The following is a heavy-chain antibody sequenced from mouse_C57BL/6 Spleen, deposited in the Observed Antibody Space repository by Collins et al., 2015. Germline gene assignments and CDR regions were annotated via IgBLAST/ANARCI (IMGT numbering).Heavy chain of an antibody. CDR3: ARLPYYYAMDY. CDR2: IWPGGGT. V-gene: IGHV2-9-1*01. CDR1: GFSLTSYA. Sequence: SLSITCTVSGFSLTSYAISWVRQPPGKGLEWLGVIWPGGGTNYNSALKSRLSISKDSSKSQVFLKMNSLLTDDTARYYCARLPYYYAMDYWGQGTSVTVSS. J-gene: IGHJ4*01.